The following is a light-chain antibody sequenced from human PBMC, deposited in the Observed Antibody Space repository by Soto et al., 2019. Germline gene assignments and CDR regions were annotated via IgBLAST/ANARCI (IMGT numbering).Light chain of an antibody. J-gene: IGKJ1*01. CDR3: QKYDSAPWT. CDR1: QGISNY. CDR2: AAS. V-gene: IGKV1-27*01. Sequence: DIQMTPSPSSLSASVRDRVTITCRASQGISNYLAWYQQKPGKVPKLLIYAASTLQSGVPSRFSGSGSGADFTLTISSLQPEDVATYYCQKYDSAPWTFGQGTKVEIK.